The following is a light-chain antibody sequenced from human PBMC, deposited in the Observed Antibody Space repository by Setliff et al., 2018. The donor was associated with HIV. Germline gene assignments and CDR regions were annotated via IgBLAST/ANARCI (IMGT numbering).Light chain of an antibody. V-gene: IGLV1-44*01. Sequence: QSALTQSPSASGTPGQGVTISCSGSTSNIGHNTVNWYQQLPGTAPKLLIHSNIERPSGVPERFPGSKSGTSASLAISGLQPEDEAYYYCAAWDDSLKGWVFGGGTKVTVL. CDR2: SNI. CDR1: TSNIGHNT. J-gene: IGLJ3*02. CDR3: AAWDDSLKGWV.